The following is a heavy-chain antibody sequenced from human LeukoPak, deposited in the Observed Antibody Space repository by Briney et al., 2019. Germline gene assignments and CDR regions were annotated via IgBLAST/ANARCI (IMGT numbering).Heavy chain of an antibody. D-gene: IGHD2-8*02. V-gene: IGHV3-23*01. CDR1: GFTYANYA. CDR2: ITWTGGGGGI. CDR3: AKGDRGHCTGVKCYPFDY. J-gene: IGHJ4*02. Sequence: GGSLRLSCVPSGFTYANYAINCVREAPGKRLEWGASITWTGGGGGIYYADSVKGRFTISRDNSKNTLFLQMSSLRAEDTAVYHCAKGDRGHCTGVKCYPFDYWGQGTVVTVSS.